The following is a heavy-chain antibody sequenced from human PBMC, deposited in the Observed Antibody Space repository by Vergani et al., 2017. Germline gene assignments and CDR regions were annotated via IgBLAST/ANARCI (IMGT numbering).Heavy chain of an antibody. CDR3: VKCAMSYGIFYDS. D-gene: IGHD1-26*01. Sequence: EVQLLESGGSLKQPGGSVRLSCAASGLTFSTYAMHWVRQAPGKGLEWVSALTGGGGSTYYADSFKGRFIISRYNSRDALYLQMNSLTPADTATYYCVKCAMSYGIFYDSWGQGTLVTVSS. CDR2: LTGGGGST. J-gene: IGHJ4*02. CDR1: GLTFSTYA. V-gene: IGHV3-23*01.